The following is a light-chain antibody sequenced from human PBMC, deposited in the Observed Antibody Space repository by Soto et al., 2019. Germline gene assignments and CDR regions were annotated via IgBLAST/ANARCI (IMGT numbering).Light chain of an antibody. V-gene: IGKV3D-15*01. CDR1: QSVSSF. Sequence: EVVMTQSPATLSLSPGERATLTCRASQSVSSFLAWYQQKPGQAPRLLIYGASIRATGIPARFSGSGSGTEFTLTISSLQPDDFATYYCQQYNSFWSFGQGTKVDI. CDR3: QQYNSFWS. CDR2: GAS. J-gene: IGKJ1*01.